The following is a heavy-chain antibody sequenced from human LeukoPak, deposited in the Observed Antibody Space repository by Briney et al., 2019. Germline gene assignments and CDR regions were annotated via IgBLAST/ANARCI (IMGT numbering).Heavy chain of an antibody. V-gene: IGHV4-34*01. D-gene: IGHD2-2*01. Sequence: PSETLSLTYAVYGGSFSGYYWSWIRQPPGQGLEWIGEINHSGSTNYNPSLKSRVTISVDTSKNQFSLKLSSVTAADTAVYYCARANCSSTSCYCDYWGQGTLVTVSS. CDR1: GGSFSGYY. CDR3: ARANCSSTSCYCDY. J-gene: IGHJ4*02. CDR2: INHSGST.